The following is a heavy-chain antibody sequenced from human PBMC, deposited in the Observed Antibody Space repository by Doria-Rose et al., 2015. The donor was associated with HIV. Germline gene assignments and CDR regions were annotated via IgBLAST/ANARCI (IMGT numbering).Heavy chain of an antibody. CDR2: INPNSGNT. D-gene: IGHD2-2*01. J-gene: IGHJ5*02. Sequence: QVQLQESGAEVKKPGASVKVSCKASGYTFTSYDINWVRQATGQGLEWMGWINPNSGNTGYAQKCQGRVTMTRNTSISTAYMELSSLTSEDTAVYFCARGFSKLRGDPWGQGTLVTVSS. CDR3: ARGFSKLRGDP. V-gene: IGHV1-8*02. CDR1: GYTFTSYD.